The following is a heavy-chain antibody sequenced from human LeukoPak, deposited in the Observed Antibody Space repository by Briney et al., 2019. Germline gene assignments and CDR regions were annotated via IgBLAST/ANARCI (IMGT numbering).Heavy chain of an antibody. CDR3: ASSESQTKFDY. V-gene: IGHV5-51*01. CDR2: IFPGDSDT. J-gene: IGHJ4*02. CDR1: GYTFTTYW. Sequence: GESLKISCQGSGYTFTTYWIGWVRQMPGKGLEWMGIIFPGDSDTAYSPSFQGHVTISADKSSSTAFLQWSSLKASDTAMYYCASSESQTKFDYWGQGTLVTVSS. D-gene: IGHD1/OR15-1a*01.